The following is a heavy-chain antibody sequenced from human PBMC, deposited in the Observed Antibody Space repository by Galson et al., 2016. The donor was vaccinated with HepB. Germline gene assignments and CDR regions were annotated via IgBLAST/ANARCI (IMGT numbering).Heavy chain of an antibody. Sequence: SVKVSCKVSGYTLTELSMHWVRQAPGKGLEWMGGFDPENHERIYAQKFQGRVIMTEDTSTDTAYMELSSLRSEDTAVYYCASLRGEYQLIFYYYHAMDVWGQGTTVTVSS. CDR1: GYTLTELS. D-gene: IGHD2-2*01. J-gene: IGHJ6*02. CDR2: FDPENHER. V-gene: IGHV1-24*01. CDR3: ASLRGEYQLIFYYYHAMDV.